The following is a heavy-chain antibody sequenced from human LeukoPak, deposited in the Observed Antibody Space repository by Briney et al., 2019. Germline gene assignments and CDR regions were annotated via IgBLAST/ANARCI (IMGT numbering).Heavy chain of an antibody. Sequence: GGSLRLSCAASGFIFSNYALMWVRQAPGKGLEWVSSITGRGDETFYADSVKGRFSLSRDNSKNMLYLQMYSLGAEDTAIYYCAKGAAAGLVDWFDPWGQGTLVTVSS. V-gene: IGHV3-23*01. D-gene: IGHD6-13*01. CDR2: ITGRGDET. J-gene: IGHJ5*02. CDR3: AKGAAAGLVDWFDP. CDR1: GFIFSNYA.